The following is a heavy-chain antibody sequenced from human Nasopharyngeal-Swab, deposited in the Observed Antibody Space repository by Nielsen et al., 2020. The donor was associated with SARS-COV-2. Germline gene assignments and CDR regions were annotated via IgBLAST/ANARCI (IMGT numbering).Heavy chain of an antibody. CDR2: IWYDGSNK. V-gene: IGHV3-33*01. J-gene: IGHJ3*02. Sequence: GSLRLSCAASGFTFSSYGMHWVRQAPGKGLEWVAVIWYDGSNKYYADSVKGRFTISRDNSKNTLYLQMNSLRAEDTAVYYCARVRFDWPYVADAFDTWGQGTMVTVSS. CDR1: GFTFSSYG. CDR3: ARVRFDWPYVADAFDT. D-gene: IGHD3-9*01.